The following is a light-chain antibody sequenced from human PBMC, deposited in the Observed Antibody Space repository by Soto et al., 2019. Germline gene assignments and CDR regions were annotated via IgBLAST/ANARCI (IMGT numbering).Light chain of an antibody. CDR1: QTISSW. CDR2: KAS. V-gene: IGKV1-5*03. J-gene: IGKJ1*01. CDR3: QHYNSYSEA. Sequence: DIQMTQSPSTLSGSVGDRVTITCRASQTISSWLAWYQKKPGKDPKLMIYKASTLKSGVPSRFSGSGSGTEFTLTISRLQTDDFATYYCQHYNSYSEAFGQGTKLDIK.